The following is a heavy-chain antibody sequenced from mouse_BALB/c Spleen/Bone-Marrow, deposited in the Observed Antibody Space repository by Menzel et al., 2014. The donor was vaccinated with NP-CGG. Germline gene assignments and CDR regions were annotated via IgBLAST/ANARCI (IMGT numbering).Heavy chain of an antibody. J-gene: IGHJ4*01. CDR2: IRNKAYGYTT. CDR1: GFTFTDYY. V-gene: IGHV7-3*02. Sequence: EVKLVESGGGLVQPGDSLRLSCTTSGFTFTDYYMSWVRQPPGKALEWLAFIRNKAYGYTTEYSASVRGRFTISRDNSQSILYLQMNTLRAEDSATYYCARFPMDYWGQGTSVTVSS. CDR3: ARFPMDY.